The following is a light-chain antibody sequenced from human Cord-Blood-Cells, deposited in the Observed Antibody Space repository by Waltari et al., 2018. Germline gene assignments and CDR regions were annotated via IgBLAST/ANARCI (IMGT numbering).Light chain of an antibody. CDR3: QQRSNWPPLT. J-gene: IGKJ4*01. Sequence: ELVLTQSPATLSLSPGERATLSCRASQSVRSYLAWYQQKPGQAPRLLIYDAYNRATGIPARFSGSGSGTDFTLTIRSLETEDVAVYYCQQRSNWPPLTFGGGTKVEIK. CDR1: QSVRSY. CDR2: DAY. V-gene: IGKV3-11*01.